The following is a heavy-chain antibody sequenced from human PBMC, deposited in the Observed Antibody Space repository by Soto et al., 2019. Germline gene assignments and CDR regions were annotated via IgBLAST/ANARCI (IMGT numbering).Heavy chain of an antibody. CDR2: IYHSGST. CDR3: ARRYSSSRHLDY. Sequence: PSETLSLSCAVSGGSISSSNWWSWVRQPPGKGLEWIGEIYHSGSTNYNPSLKSRVTISVDKSKNQFSLKLSSVTAADTAVYYCARRYSSSRHLDYWGQGTLVTVSS. V-gene: IGHV4-4*02. J-gene: IGHJ4*02. D-gene: IGHD6-6*01. CDR1: GGSISSSNW.